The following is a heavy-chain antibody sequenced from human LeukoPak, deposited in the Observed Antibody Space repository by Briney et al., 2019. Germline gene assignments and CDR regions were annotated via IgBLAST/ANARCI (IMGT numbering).Heavy chain of an antibody. J-gene: IGHJ5*02. Sequence: GGSLRLSCAVSGFTFSSYEMNWVRQAPGKGPEWVSYISSSGNSIYYADSVRGRFTISRDNAKSSLFLQMNSLRVEDTALYYCARAYSSGAYYWFDPWGQGTLVTVSS. D-gene: IGHD3-10*01. CDR3: ARAYSSGAYYWFDP. CDR2: ISSSGNSI. V-gene: IGHV3-48*03. CDR1: GFTFSSYE.